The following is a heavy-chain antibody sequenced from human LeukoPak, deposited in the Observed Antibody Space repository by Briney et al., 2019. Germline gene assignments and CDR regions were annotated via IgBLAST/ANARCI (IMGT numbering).Heavy chain of an antibody. CDR3: ARAGRWLQLAFDY. Sequence: SETLSLTCTVPGGSISSSSYYWGWIRQPPGKGLEWIGCIYYSGSTYYNPSLKSRVTISIDKSENQFSLKLSSVTAADTAVYYCARAGRWLQLAFDYWGQGTLVTVSS. D-gene: IGHD5-24*01. J-gene: IGHJ4*02. CDR2: IYYSGST. CDR1: GGSISSSSYY. V-gene: IGHV4-39*07.